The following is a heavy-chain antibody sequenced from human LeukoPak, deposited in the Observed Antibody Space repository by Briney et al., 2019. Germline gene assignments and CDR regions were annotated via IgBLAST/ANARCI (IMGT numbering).Heavy chain of an antibody. Sequence: RTGGSLRLSCAASGLIVSRNYMRWVRQAPGKGLEWVSVIYSGGRTYYADSVKGRFTISRDNSKNTLYLQMNSLRAEDTAVDYCARDRLEGMDVWGQGTTVTVSS. CDR1: GLIVSRNY. CDR2: IYSGGRT. V-gene: IGHV3-53*01. CDR3: ARDRLEGMDV. J-gene: IGHJ6*02. D-gene: IGHD6-25*01.